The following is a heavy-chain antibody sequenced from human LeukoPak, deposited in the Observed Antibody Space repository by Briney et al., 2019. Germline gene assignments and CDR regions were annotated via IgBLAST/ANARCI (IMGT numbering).Heavy chain of an antibody. D-gene: IGHD1-26*01. V-gene: IGHV4-59*12. J-gene: IGHJ6*03. Sequence: SETLSLTCSVSGGSISSYYWSWIRQPPGKGLEWIGYIYYSGRTNYNPSLESRVTISVDTSKNQFSLKLSSVTAADTAVYYCARSLLYYYYYMDVWGKGTTVTVSS. CDR2: IYYSGRT. CDR3: ARSLLYYYYYMDV. CDR1: GGSISSYY.